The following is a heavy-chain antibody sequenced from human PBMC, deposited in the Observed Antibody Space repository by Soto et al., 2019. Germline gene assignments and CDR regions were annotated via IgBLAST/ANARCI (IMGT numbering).Heavy chain of an antibody. CDR1: GFTFSSYS. D-gene: IGHD2-2*01. J-gene: IGHJ6*03. Sequence: EVQLVESGGGLVQPGGSLRLSCAASGFTFSSYSMNWVRQAPGKGLEWVSYISSSSSTIYYADSVKGRFTISRDNAKNSLYLQMNSLRAEDTAVYYCAGDCSSTSCYVYYYMDVWGKGTTVTVSS. CDR2: ISSSSSTI. V-gene: IGHV3-48*01. CDR3: AGDCSSTSCYVYYYMDV.